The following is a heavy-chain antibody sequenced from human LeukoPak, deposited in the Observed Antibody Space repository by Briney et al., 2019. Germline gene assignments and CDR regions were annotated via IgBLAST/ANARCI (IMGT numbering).Heavy chain of an antibody. Sequence: SETLSLTCTVSGGSISSGSYYWTWFRQPAGKGLEWIGRIYSSGSTNYNPSLNTRLTISSDTSKNQFSLKLSSVAAADTAVYYCVQLGYFDYWGQGTLVTVSS. CDR1: GGSISSGSYY. D-gene: IGHD1-1*01. V-gene: IGHV4-61*02. CDR3: VQLGYFDY. J-gene: IGHJ4*02. CDR2: IYSSGST.